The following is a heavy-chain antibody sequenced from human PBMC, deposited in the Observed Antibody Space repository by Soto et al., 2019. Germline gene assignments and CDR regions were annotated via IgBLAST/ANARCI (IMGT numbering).Heavy chain of an antibody. V-gene: IGHV4-4*07. J-gene: IGHJ5*02. Sequence: SETLSLTCTVSGGSISSYYWSWIRQPAGKGLEWIGRIYTSGSTNYNPSLKSRVTMSVDTSKNQFSLKLSSVTAADTAVYYGATGSYGSWSSLFGPWGQGTRGTVST. CDR1: GGSISSYY. D-gene: IGHD3-10*01. CDR3: ATGSYGSWSSLFGP. CDR2: IYTSGST.